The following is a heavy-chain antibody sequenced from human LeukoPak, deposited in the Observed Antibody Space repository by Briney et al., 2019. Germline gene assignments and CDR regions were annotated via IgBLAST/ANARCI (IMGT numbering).Heavy chain of an antibody. J-gene: IGHJ4*02. CDR3: ARDGAYSSGWDLCYY. CDR2: IYTSGS. Sequence: SETLSLTCTVSGGSISRGSYYWSWIRQPGGKGLEWIGRIYTSGSTTTNYNPSLKSRVTISVDTSKNQFSLRLSSVTAADTAVYYCARDGAYSSGWDLCYYWGQGTLVTVSS. CDR1: GGSISRGSYY. V-gene: IGHV4-61*02. D-gene: IGHD6-19*01.